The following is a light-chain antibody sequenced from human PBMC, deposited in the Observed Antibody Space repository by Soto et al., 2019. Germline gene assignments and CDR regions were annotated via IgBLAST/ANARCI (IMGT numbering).Light chain of an antibody. V-gene: IGKV3-15*01. CDR2: GAS. Sequence: EVVMTQSPATLSVSPGERATLSCRSSHSVSSSLAWYQQKHGQAPRLLISGASTRAAGIPARFSGSWSGTECTLTISSLQSEDVAVYYCQQYNRWPKTFGQGTKVDIK. J-gene: IGKJ1*01. CDR3: QQYNRWPKT. CDR1: HSVSSS.